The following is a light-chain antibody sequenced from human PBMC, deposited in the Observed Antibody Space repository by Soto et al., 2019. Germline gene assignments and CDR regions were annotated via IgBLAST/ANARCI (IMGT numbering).Light chain of an antibody. Sequence: DIQMTQSPSSLSASVVDRVTITCRASQSISSYLNWYQQKPGKAPKLLIYAASILQTGVPSRFSGSGSGTDFSLTISSLQPEDFATYYCQQSYSTPPWTFGQGTRLEIK. CDR2: AAS. J-gene: IGKJ5*01. CDR1: QSISSY. CDR3: QQSYSTPPWT. V-gene: IGKV1-39*01.